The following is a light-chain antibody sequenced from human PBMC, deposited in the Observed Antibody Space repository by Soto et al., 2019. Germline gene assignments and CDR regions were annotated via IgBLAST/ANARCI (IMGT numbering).Light chain of an antibody. CDR2: EVS. Sequence: QSVLTQPASVSGSPGQSITISCTGTSSDVGGYNYVSWYQQHPGKAPKLMIYEVSNRPSGVSNRFSGSKSGNTASLTISGLQAEDEADYYCSSYTTSGTLVFGGGTKRTVL. J-gene: IGLJ3*02. CDR1: SSDVGGYNY. CDR3: SSYTTSGTLV. V-gene: IGLV2-14*01.